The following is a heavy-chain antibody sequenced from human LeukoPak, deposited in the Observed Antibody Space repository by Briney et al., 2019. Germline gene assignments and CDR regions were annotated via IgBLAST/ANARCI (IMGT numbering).Heavy chain of an antibody. J-gene: IGHJ4*02. CDR2: IYTSGST. D-gene: IGHD6-19*01. CDR3: ARVAVAGTVDY. CDR1: GGSISSGSYY. V-gene: IGHV4-61*02. Sequence: PSETLSLTCTVSGGSISSGSYYWSWIRQPAGKGLEWIGRIYTSGSTNYNPSLKSRVTISVDTSRNQFSLKLSSVTAADTAVYYCARVAVAGTVDYWGQGTLVTVSS.